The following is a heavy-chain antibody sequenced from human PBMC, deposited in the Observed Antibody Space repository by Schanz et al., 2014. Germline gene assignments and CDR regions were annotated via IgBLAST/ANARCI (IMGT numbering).Heavy chain of an antibody. CDR2: ISAYNGHT. J-gene: IGHJ3*02. V-gene: IGHV1-18*01. D-gene: IGHD3-10*01. Sequence: QVQLVQSGAEVKKPGASVRLSCEASGYTFTSYGITWVRQAPGQGLEWMGWISAYNGHTTYAQKFQGRVNMTRDTVTTTVHLELTRLRTDDTAIYYCARVHIATYHYNSPGAFDIWGQGTRVTFSS. CDR3: ARVHIATYHYNSPGAFDI. CDR1: GYTFTSYG.